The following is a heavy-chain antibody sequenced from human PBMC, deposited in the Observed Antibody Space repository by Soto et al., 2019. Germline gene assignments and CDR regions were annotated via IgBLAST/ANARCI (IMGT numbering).Heavy chain of an antibody. CDR3: AKDEEDAFDI. CDR2: ISYDGSNK. Sequence: SPGLSCAASGFTFSSYGMPWVRQAPGKGLEWVAVISYDGSNKYYADSVKGRFTISRDNSKNTLYLQMNSLRAEDTAVYYCAKDEEDAFDIWGQGTMVTVSS. V-gene: IGHV3-30*18. CDR1: GFTFSSYG. J-gene: IGHJ3*02.